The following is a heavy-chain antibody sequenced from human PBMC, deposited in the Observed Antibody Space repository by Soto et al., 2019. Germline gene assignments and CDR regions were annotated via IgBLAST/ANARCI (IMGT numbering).Heavy chain of an antibody. D-gene: IGHD1-7*01. CDR3: ASFPELYYYYYGMDV. CDR1: GFTFSSYS. Sequence: GGSLRLSCAASGFTFSSYSMNWVRQAPGKGLEWVSYISSSSSTIYYADSVKGRFTISRDNAKNSLYLQMNSLRDEDTAVYSCASFPELYYYYYGMDVWGQGTTVTVSS. J-gene: IGHJ6*02. CDR2: ISSSSSTI. V-gene: IGHV3-48*02.